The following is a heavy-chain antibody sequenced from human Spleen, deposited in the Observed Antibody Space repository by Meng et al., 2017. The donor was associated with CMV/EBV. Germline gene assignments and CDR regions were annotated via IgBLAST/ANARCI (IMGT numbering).Heavy chain of an antibody. CDR3: ARESIAAATTYWYFDL. J-gene: IGHJ2*01. Sequence: YGGSFSGYYWGWIRQPPGKGLEWIGEINHSGSTNYNPSLKSRVTISVDTSKNQFSLKLSSVTAADTAVYYCARESIAAATTYWYFDLWGRGTLVTVSS. D-gene: IGHD6-13*01. V-gene: IGHV4-34*01. CDR2: INHSGST. CDR1: GGSFSGYY.